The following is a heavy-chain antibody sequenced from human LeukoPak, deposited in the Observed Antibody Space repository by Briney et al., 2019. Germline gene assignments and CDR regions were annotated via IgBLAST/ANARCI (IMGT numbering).Heavy chain of an antibody. D-gene: IGHD4-17*01. J-gene: IGHJ4*02. CDR2: INSDGSST. Sequence: GGSLRLSLAASGFTFSSYWMHWGRQAPGEGLVWVSRINSDGSSTSYADSVKGRFTISRDNAKNTLYLQMNSLRAEDTAVYYCAREDYGDYFDYWGQGTLVTVSS. CDR1: GFTFSSYW. V-gene: IGHV3-74*01. CDR3: AREDYGDYFDY.